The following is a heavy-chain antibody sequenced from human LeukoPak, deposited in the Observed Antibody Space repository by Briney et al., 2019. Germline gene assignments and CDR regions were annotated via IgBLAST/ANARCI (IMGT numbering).Heavy chain of an antibody. D-gene: IGHD6-13*01. Sequence: PGTSLRLSCAASGFTFSSYAMSWVRQAPGKGLEWVSAISGSGGSTYYADSVKGRFTVSRDNSKNTLYLQMNSLRAEDTAVYYCAKYSSSWYVRTFDYWGQGTLVTVSS. V-gene: IGHV3-23*01. CDR2: ISGSGGST. CDR3: AKYSSSWYVRTFDY. J-gene: IGHJ4*02. CDR1: GFTFSSYA.